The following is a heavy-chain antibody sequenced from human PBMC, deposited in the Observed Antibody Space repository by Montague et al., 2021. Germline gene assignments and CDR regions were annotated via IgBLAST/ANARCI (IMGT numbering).Heavy chain of an antibody. V-gene: IGHV4-39*01. CDR2: TGST. CDR3: ARHITGSGNASDI. Sequence: TGSTYYNPSLKSRVTISVDTSKNQFSLKLRSVTAADTAVYYCARHITGSGNASDIWGQGTIVTV. D-gene: IGHD3-10*01. J-gene: IGHJ3*02.